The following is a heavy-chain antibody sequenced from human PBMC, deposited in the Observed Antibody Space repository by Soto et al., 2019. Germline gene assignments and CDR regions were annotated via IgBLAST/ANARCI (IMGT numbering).Heavy chain of an antibody. Sequence: GGSLRLSCAASGFTFSSYWMSWVRQAPGKGLEWVANIKQDGSEKYYVDSVKGRFTISRDNAKNSLYLQMNSLRAEDTAVYYCARGSGYDLGYDYYGMDVWGQGTMVTVSS. J-gene: IGHJ6*02. CDR2: IKQDGSEK. V-gene: IGHV3-7*04. CDR3: ARGSGYDLGYDYYGMDV. D-gene: IGHD5-12*01. CDR1: GFTFSSYW.